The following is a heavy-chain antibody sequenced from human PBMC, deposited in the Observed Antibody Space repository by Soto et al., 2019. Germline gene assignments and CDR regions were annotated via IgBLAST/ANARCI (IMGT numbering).Heavy chain of an antibody. D-gene: IGHD4-17*01. CDR2: ISYDGSNK. Sequence: GGSLRLSCAASGFTFSSYGMHWVRQAPGKGLEWVAVISYDGSNKYYADSVKGRFAISRDNSKNTLYLQMNSLRAEDTAGYYCARDLHGDPYYWGQGTLVTVSS. CDR1: GFTFSSYG. CDR3: ARDLHGDPYY. J-gene: IGHJ4*02. V-gene: IGHV3-30*03.